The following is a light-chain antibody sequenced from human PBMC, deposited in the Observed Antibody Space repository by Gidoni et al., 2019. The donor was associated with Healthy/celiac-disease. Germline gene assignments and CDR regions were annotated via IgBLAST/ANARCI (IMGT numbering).Light chain of an antibody. Sequence: DIGMTQSPDSLAVSLGERATINCKSSPTVLYRSDNRNYLAWYQQKPGQSPKLLIYCASTRASGVPDRFSGSGSGTDFTLTISTLQAEDAAVYFCQQYYGSPRTFGQGTKVEIK. J-gene: IGKJ1*01. CDR1: PTVLYRSDNRNY. CDR2: CAS. V-gene: IGKV4-1*01. CDR3: QQYYGSPRT.